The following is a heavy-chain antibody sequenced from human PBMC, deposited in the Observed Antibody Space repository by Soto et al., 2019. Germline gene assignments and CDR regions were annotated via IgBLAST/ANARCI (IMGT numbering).Heavy chain of an antibody. D-gene: IGHD3-9*01. V-gene: IGHV3-30*18. J-gene: IGHJ3*02. CDR1: GFTFSSYG. CDR3: AKGAAYYDILTGYPLDALDI. CDR2: ISYDGSNK. Sequence: TGGSLRLSCAASGFTFSSYGMHWVRQSPGKGLEWVAVISYDGSNKYYADSVKGRFTISRDNSKNTLYLQMNSLRAEDTAVYYCAKGAAYYDILTGYPLDALDIWGQGTMVTVSS.